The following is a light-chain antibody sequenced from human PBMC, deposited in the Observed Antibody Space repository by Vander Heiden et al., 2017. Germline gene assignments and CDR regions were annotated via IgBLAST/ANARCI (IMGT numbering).Light chain of an antibody. J-gene: IGKJ5*01. CDR1: QSVSSY. Sequence: ESELTQSPATLSLSPGERDTLSCRASQSVSSYVAWYQQKPGQAPRLLIYDASNRATGIPARFSGSGSGTDFTLTISSLEPEDFAVYYCQQRSNWPGTFGQGTRLEIK. CDR2: DAS. V-gene: IGKV3-11*01. CDR3: QQRSNWPGT.